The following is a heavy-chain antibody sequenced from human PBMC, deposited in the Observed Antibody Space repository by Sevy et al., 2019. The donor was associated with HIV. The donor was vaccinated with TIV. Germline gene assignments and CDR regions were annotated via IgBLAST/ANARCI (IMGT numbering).Heavy chain of an antibody. Sequence: GGSLRLSCSASEFTFSSYAMSWVRQAPGKGLEWVSSISGSGRFTYYSDFVEGRFIISRDNSKNTLSVQMNSLRAEDTAVYYCAKGFCSGATCPRYYYYYGMDVWGHGTTVTVSS. J-gene: IGHJ6*02. CDR1: EFTFSSYA. CDR3: AKGFCSGATCPRYYYYYGMDV. D-gene: IGHD2-15*01. CDR2: ISGSGRFT. V-gene: IGHV3-23*01.